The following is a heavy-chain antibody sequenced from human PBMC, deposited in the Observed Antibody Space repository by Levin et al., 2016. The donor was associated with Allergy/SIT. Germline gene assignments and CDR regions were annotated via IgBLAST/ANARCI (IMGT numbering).Heavy chain of an antibody. V-gene: IGHV1-18*01. J-gene: IGHJ4*02. CDR2: ISAYNGNT. Sequence: WVRQAPGQGLEWMGWISAYNGNTNYAQKLQGRVTMTTDTSTSTAYMELRSLRSDDTAVYYCARSGYYDGENFDYWGQGTLVTVSS. D-gene: IGHD3-22*01. CDR3: ARSGYYDGENFDY.